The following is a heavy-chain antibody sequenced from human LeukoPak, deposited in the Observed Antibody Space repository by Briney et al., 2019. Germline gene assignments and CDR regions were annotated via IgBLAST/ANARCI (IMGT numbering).Heavy chain of an antibody. CDR1: GGTFSSYA. CDR2: IIPIFGTA. Sequence: SVKVSCKASGGTFSSYAISWVRQAPGQGLEWMGGIIPIFGTANYAQKFQGRVTITADESTSPAYMELSSLRSEDTAVYYCARAQYYYDSSGYYYLQFDYWGQGTLVTVSS. CDR3: ARAQYYYDSSGYYYLQFDY. V-gene: IGHV1-69*01. D-gene: IGHD3-22*01. J-gene: IGHJ4*02.